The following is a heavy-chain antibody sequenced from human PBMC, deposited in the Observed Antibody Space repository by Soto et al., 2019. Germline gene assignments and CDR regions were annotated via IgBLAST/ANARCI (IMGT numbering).Heavy chain of an antibody. V-gene: IGHV3-30-3*01. CDR1: GFAFNSHS. Sequence: QMQLLESGGGVVQPGKALRLSCAASGFAFNSHSMHWVRQAPGKGLEWLALMTSDGSSKFYADSVKGRCTISRDNSKNTLYLEMNSLRSEDTAVYDFARDRIIRYTSYELDLWGQGTLVTVSS. J-gene: IGHJ5*02. D-gene: IGHD3-3*01. CDR2: MTSDGSSK. CDR3: ARDRIIRYTSYELDL.